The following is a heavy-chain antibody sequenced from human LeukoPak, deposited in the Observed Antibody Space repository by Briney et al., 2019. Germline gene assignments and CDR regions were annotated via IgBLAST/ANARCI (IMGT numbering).Heavy chain of an antibody. CDR2: ISSSSNYI. Sequence: GGSLRLSCAASGFTFSTYSMNWVRQAPGKGLEWVSSISSSSNYIYYADSVKGRFTISRDNAKNSLLLQMNSLRAADTAVYYCAGAKNNYFNYWGQGTLATVSS. J-gene: IGHJ4*02. V-gene: IGHV3-21*01. CDR1: GFTFSTYS. CDR3: AGAKNNYFNY.